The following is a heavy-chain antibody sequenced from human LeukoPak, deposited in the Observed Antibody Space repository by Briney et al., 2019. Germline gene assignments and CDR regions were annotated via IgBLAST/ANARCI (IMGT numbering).Heavy chain of an antibody. CDR1: GFTFSGFW. Sequence: QPGGSLRLSCAASGFTFSGFWMHWVRQAPGKGLVWVSRISGDGSTTSFADSVKGRFTTSRDNAKKTLYLEMNSLRAEDTAAYYCARNWFGEGYFDYWGQGTLVTVSS. V-gene: IGHV3-74*01. J-gene: IGHJ4*02. D-gene: IGHD3-10*01. CDR3: ARNWFGEGYFDY. CDR2: ISGDGSTT.